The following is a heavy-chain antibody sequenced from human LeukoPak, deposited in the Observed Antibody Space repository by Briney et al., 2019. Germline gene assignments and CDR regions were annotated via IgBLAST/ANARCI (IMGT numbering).Heavy chain of an antibody. CDR1: GGSISSGGYY. V-gene: IGHV4-31*03. CDR3: ARANDSSVWIIAFDI. D-gene: IGHD3-22*01. J-gene: IGHJ3*02. CDR2: IYYSGST. Sequence: PSETLSLTCTVSGGSISSGGYYWSWIRQHPGKGLEWIGYIYYSGSTYYNPSLKSRVTISVDTSKNQFSLKLSSVTAADTAVYYCARANDSSVWIIAFDIWGQGAMVTVSS.